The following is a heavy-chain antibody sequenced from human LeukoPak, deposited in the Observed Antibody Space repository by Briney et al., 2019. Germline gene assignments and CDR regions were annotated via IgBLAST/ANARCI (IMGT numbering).Heavy chain of an antibody. CDR3: ASYPFDYYDSSGYLIDY. J-gene: IGHJ4*02. CDR2: IKQDGSEK. V-gene: IGHV3-7*01. CDR1: GFTFSSYW. D-gene: IGHD3-22*01. Sequence: GGSLRLSRAASGFTFSSYWMSWVRQAPGKGLEWVANIKQDGSEKYYVDSVKGRFTISRDNAKNSLYLQMNSLRAEDTAVYYCASYPFDYYDSSGYLIDYWGQGTLVTVSS.